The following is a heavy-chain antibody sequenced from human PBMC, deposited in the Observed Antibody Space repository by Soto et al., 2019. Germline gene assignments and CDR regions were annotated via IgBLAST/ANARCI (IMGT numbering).Heavy chain of an antibody. V-gene: IGHV1-2*04. CDR1: GYTFTGYY. Sequence: ASVKVSCKASGYTFTGYYMHWVRQAPGQGLEWMGWINPNSGGTNYAQKFQGWVTMTRDTSISTAYMELSRLRSDDTAVYYCARGKKILGWFNPTGCFNSWGQGTLAPVSS. J-gene: IGHJ4*02. CDR3: ARGKKILGWFNPTGCFNS. D-gene: IGHD3-3*01. CDR2: INPNSGGT.